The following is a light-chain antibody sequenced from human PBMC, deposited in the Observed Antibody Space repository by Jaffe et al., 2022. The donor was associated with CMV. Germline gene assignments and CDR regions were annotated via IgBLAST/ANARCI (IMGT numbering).Light chain of an antibody. J-gene: IGKJ2*01. CDR2: GAS. Sequence: EIVMTQSPATLSVSPGDSATLSCRASQSVRSHLAWYQQKPGQPPRLLIYGASTRATGIPARFSGSGSETDFTLTISSLQSEDFAVYYCQQYNKWPPGTFGQGTNLEIK. CDR1: QSVRSH. CDR3: QQYNKWPPGT. V-gene: IGKV3-15*01.